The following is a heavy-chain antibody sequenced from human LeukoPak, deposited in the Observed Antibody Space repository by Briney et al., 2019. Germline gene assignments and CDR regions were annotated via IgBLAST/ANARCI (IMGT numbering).Heavy chain of an antibody. V-gene: IGHV1-18*01. Sequence: ASVKVSCKASGYTFTSYGISWVRQAPGQGLEWMGWISAYNGNTNYAQKFQGRVTITADESTSIAYMELSSLRSEDTAVYYCASTDIVVVVAATFMGYNWFDPWGQGTLVTVSS. CDR2: ISAYNGNT. D-gene: IGHD2-15*01. CDR3: ASTDIVVVVAATFMGYNWFDP. J-gene: IGHJ5*02. CDR1: GYTFTSYG.